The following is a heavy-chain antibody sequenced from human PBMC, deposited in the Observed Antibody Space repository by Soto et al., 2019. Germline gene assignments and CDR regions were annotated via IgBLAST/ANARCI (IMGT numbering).Heavy chain of an antibody. D-gene: IGHD2-21*01. CDR3: ARVMATRYYYYGMDV. V-gene: IGHV4-39*01. CDR2: IYYSGST. J-gene: IGHJ6*02. Sequence: SENLSITCTITGFSIRSSSYYWGWIRQPPCKGLEWIGSIYYSGSTYYNPSLKSRVTISVDSCKNQFSLKLRSVTAADTAVYYCARVMATRYYYYGMDVWGQGTTVT. CDR1: GFSIRSSSYY.